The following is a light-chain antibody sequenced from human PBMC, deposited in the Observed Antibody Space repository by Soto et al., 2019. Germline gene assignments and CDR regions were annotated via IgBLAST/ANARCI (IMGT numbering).Light chain of an antibody. CDR2: STN. J-gene: IGLJ2*01. CDR1: SGSVLTSYY. V-gene: IGLV8-61*01. Sequence: QAVVSQEPSFSVSPGGTVTLTCGLTSGSVLTSYYPTWYQQTPGQASRTLIYSTNIRSSGVPDRFSGSILGNKAALTITGAQADDESDYYCALYVGTGTVVFGGGTKVTVL. CDR3: ALYVGTGTVV.